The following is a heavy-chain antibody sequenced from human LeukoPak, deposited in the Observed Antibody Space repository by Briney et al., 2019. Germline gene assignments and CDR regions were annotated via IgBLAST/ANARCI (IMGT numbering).Heavy chain of an antibody. Sequence: ETLSLTCAVYGGSFSGYYWSWIRQPPGKGLEWIGEINHSGSTNYNPSLKSRVTISVDTSKNQFSLKLSSVTAADTAVYYCARRLGRKFGERFYYYHYMDVWGKGTTVTISS. CDR3: ARRLGRKFGERFYYYHYMDV. D-gene: IGHD3-10*01. CDR2: INHSGST. V-gene: IGHV4-34*01. CDR1: GGSFSGYY. J-gene: IGHJ6*03.